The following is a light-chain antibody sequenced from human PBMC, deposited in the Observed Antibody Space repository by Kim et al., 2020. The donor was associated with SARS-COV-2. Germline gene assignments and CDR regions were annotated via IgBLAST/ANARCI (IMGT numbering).Light chain of an antibody. J-gene: IGLJ1*01. Sequence: IHVSLTGTSSDFGFYNYVPVYQHNPGKAPKLMIYDVTKRPSGVPDRFSGSKSGNTASLTISGLQAEDEADFYCCSYAGSYNYVFGTGTKVTVL. CDR3: CSYAGSYNYV. V-gene: IGLV2-11*01. CDR1: SSDFGFYNY. CDR2: DVT.